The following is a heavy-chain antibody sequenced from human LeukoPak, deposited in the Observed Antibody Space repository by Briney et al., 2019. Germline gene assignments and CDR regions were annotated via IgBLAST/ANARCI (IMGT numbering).Heavy chain of an antibody. CDR2: ITGGSTAK. J-gene: IGHJ4*02. D-gene: IGHD6-19*01. CDR1: GFTFSYYE. CDR3: ARDGDIAVATAPYYFDY. Sequence: GGSLRLSCAASGFTFSYYEMIWVRQAPGKGLEWVSYITGGSTAKNYADSVKGRFTISRDNAKNSLYLQMNSLRAEDTAIYYCARDGDIAVATAPYYFDYWGQGILVTVSS. V-gene: IGHV3-48*03.